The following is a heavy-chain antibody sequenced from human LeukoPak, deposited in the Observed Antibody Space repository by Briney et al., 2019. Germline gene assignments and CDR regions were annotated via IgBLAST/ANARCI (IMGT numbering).Heavy chain of an antibody. J-gene: IGHJ4*02. Sequence: GGSLRLSCAASGFTFSSYWMSWVRQAPGKGLEWVANIKQDGSEKYYVDSVKGRFTISRDNAKNSLYLQMNSLRAEDTAVYYCARVAELVSGLLWFGESDYWGQGTLVTVSS. CDR1: GFTFSSYW. CDR2: IKQDGSEK. V-gene: IGHV3-7*01. D-gene: IGHD3-10*01. CDR3: ARVAELVSGLLWFGESDY.